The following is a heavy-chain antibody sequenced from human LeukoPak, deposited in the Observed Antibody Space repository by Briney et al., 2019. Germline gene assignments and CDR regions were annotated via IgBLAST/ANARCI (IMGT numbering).Heavy chain of an antibody. Sequence: PGGSLRLSCAASGFTFSTYWMHWVRQAPGKGLEWVSRINAYGSSTDYADSVKGRFTISRDNAKNTVYLQMNGLSAEDTALYYCTFSSYGDHVGVDAFDMWGQGTMVTVSS. V-gene: IGHV3-74*01. CDR2: INAYGSST. J-gene: IGHJ3*02. D-gene: IGHD4-17*01. CDR3: TFSSYGDHVGVDAFDM. CDR1: GFTFSTYW.